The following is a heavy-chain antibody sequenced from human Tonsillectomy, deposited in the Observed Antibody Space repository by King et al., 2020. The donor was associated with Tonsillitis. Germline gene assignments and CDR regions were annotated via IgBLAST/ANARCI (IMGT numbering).Heavy chain of an antibody. CDR1: GGSISNDDHY. V-gene: IGHV4-30-4*08. CDR2: IHNSGRT. Sequence: VQLQESGPGLVKPSQTLSLTCTVSGGSISNDDHYWSLIRQPPGKGLEWIGYIHNSGRTYYNPSLRGRVTISLGTSKNQFSQKLTSVTAADTAVYYCARNSINVYGSGRYTPNWSHPWGQGILVTVSS. CDR3: ARNSINVYGSGRYTPNWSHP. J-gene: IGHJ5*02. D-gene: IGHD3-10*01.